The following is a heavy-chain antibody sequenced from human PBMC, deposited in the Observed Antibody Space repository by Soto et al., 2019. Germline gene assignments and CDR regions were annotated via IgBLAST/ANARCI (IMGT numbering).Heavy chain of an antibody. D-gene: IGHD3-3*01. CDR1: GYTFTSYG. CDR3: ARVSYDFCSGYYTRWFDP. J-gene: IGHJ5*02. V-gene: IGHV1-18*01. CDR2: ISAYNGNT. Sequence: QVQLVQSGAEVKKPGASVKVSCKASGYTFTSYGISWVRQAPGQGLEWMGWISAYNGNTNYAQKLQGRVTMTTDTSTSTAYMELRSLRSDATAVYYCARVSYDFCSGYYTRWFDPWGQGTLVTVSS.